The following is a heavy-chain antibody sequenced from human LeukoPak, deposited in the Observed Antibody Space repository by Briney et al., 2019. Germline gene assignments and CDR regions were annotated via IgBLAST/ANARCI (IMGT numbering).Heavy chain of an antibody. CDR3: ARDRVRGSSNPYFDY. Sequence: SETLSLTCTVSGGSVSSGSYYWSWIRQPPGKGLEWIRYIYYSGSTNYNPSLKSRVTISIDTSKNQFSLKLSSVTAADTAVYYCARDRVRGSSNPYFDYWGQGTLVTVSS. D-gene: IGHD1-26*01. J-gene: IGHJ4*02. CDR2: IYYSGST. V-gene: IGHV4-61*01. CDR1: GGSVSSGSYY.